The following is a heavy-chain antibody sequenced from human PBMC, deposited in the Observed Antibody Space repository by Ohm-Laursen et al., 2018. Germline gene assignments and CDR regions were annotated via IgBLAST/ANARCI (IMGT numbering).Heavy chain of an antibody. V-gene: IGHV1-58*01. CDR1: GFTFTSSA. Sequence: ASVKVSCKASGFTFTSSAVQWVRQARGQRLEWIGWNVVGSGNTNYAQKFQERVTITRDMSTSTAYMELSSLRSEDTAVYYCAADRVVGATGFDIWGQGTMVTVSS. J-gene: IGHJ3*02. CDR2: NVVGSGNT. CDR3: AADRVVGATGFDI. D-gene: IGHD1-26*01.